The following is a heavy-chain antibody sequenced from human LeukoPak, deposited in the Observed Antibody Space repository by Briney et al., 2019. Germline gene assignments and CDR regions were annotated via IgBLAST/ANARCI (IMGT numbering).Heavy chain of an antibody. CDR3: AKDRFLEWLFPIDY. Sequence: GGSLRLSCAASGFTFSSYAMSWVRKAPGKGLEWVSAISGSGGSTYYADSVKGRFTISRDNSKNTLYLQMNSLRAEDTAVYYCAKDRFLEWLFPIDYWGQGTLVTVSS. CDR1: GFTFSSYA. D-gene: IGHD3-3*01. V-gene: IGHV3-23*01. CDR2: ISGSGGST. J-gene: IGHJ4*02.